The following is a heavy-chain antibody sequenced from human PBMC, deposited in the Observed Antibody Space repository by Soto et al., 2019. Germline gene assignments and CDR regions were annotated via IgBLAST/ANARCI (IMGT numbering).Heavy chain of an antibody. J-gene: IGHJ4*02. CDR3: AIKPHSYFSNVAGNLFDY. CDR2: IIPIFGTA. CDR1: GGTFSSYA. Sequence: ASVKVSCKASGGTFSSYAISWVRQAPGQGLEWMGGIIPIFGTANYAQKFQGRVTITADESTSTAYMELSSLRSEDTAVYYCAIKPHSYFSNVAGNLFDYWGQGTLVTVSS. V-gene: IGHV1-69*13. D-gene: IGHD6-19*01.